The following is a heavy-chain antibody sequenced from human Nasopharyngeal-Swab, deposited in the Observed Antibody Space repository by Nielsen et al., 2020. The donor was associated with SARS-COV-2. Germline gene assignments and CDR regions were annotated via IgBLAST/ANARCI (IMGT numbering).Heavy chain of an antibody. D-gene: IGHD1-1*01. CDR2: ISWNSGSI. CDR1: GFTFDDYA. Sequence: SLKISCAASGFTFDDYAMHWVRQAPGKGLEWVSGISWNSGSIGYADSVKGRFTISRDNAKYSLYLQMNSLRAEDTALYYCAKDGIDERFDYWGQGTLVTVSS. CDR3: AKDGIDERFDY. J-gene: IGHJ4*02. V-gene: IGHV3-9*01.